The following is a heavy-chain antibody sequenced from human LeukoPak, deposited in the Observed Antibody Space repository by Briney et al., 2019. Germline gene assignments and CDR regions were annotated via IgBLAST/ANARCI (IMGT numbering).Heavy chain of an antibody. CDR2: TYYRSKWYN. CDR1: GDSVSSNSAA. V-gene: IGHV6-1*01. CDR3: AREVDYYDSSGHNWFDP. J-gene: IGHJ5*02. D-gene: IGHD3-22*01. Sequence: SQTLSLTCAISGDSVSSNSAAWNWIRQSPSRGLEWLGRTYYRSKWYNDYAVSVKSRITINPDTSKNQFSLQLNSVTPEDAAVYYCAREVDYYDSSGHNWFDPWGQGTLVTVSS.